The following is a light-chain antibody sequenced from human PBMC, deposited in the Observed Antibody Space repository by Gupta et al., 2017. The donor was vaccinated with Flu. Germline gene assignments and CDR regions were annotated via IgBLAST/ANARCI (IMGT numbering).Light chain of an antibody. CDR3: GSYAGHHNWV. CDR1: TNDVGGFDY. J-gene: IGLJ3*02. CDR2: DVT. V-gene: IGLV2-8*01. Sequence: QAALTQPPSASGSPGQSVSIPCTGTTNDVGGFDYVSWYQQRPGKATQLILCDVTQRPAGVPDRFSGSKSGNTASLTVAGLRADDEADYYCGSYAGHHNWVFGEGTRFTVL.